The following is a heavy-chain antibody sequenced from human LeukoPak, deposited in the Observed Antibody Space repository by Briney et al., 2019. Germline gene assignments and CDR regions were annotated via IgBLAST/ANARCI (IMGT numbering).Heavy chain of an antibody. CDR3: ARGSSSGNSLGPIDF. CDR1: GFSVSSYW. D-gene: IGHD3-22*01. J-gene: IGHJ4*02. V-gene: IGHV3-74*01. CDR2: IKSDESSA. Sequence: GGSLRLSCAASGFSVSSYWMHWVRQAPGKGLVWVSRIKSDESSASYADSVKGRFTISRDNAKNTLYLQMNSLRDEDTAVYYCARGSSSGNSLGPIDFWGQGTLVTVSS.